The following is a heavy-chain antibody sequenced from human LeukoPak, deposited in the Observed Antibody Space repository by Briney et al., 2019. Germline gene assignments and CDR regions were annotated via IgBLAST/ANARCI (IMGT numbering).Heavy chain of an antibody. CDR2: ISYDGSNK. Sequence: GRSLRLSCAASGFTFSSYGMHWVRQPPGKGLKWVAVISYDGSNKYYADSVKGRFTISRDNSENTLYLQMNSLRTEDAAVYFCAKDRIRLTTFGYYYYGMDVWGQGTTVTVSS. V-gene: IGHV3-30*18. D-gene: IGHD3-16*01. CDR3: AKDRIRLTTFGYYYYGMDV. J-gene: IGHJ6*02. CDR1: GFTFSSYG.